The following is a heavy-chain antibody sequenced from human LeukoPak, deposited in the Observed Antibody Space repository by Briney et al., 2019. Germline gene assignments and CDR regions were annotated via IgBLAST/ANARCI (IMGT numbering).Heavy chain of an antibody. D-gene: IGHD5/OR15-5a*01. J-gene: IGHJ4*02. CDR1: GFTFSGYY. CDR2: ISSDGSIV. CDR3: VRVPY. V-gene: IGHV3-11*01. Sequence: GGSLRLSCAASGFTFSGYYMSWMRQAPGKGLEWISYISSDGSIVYYADSVKGRFTISRDNAKSLLYLQMDTVRAEDTAVYYCVRVPYWGQGSLVIVSS.